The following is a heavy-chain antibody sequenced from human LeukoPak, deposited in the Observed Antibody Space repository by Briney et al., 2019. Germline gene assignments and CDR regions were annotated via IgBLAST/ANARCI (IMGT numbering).Heavy chain of an antibody. CDR1: GYGFTDYW. Sequence: GESLKISCKSSGYGFTDYWIGWVRQMPGKGLEWMGIIYPGDSQTTYSPSFQGLVTISVDKSINTAYLQWSSLKASDTAMYYCARRPVVVTATPEGLDYWGQGTLVTVSS. CDR2: IYPGDSQT. CDR3: ARRPVVVTATPEGLDY. D-gene: IGHD2-21*02. V-gene: IGHV5-51*01. J-gene: IGHJ4*02.